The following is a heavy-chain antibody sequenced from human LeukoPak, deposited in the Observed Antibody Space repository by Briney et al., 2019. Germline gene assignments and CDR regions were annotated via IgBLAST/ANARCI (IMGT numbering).Heavy chain of an antibody. CDR2: ISAYNGNT. V-gene: IGHV1-18*04. Sequence: ASVKVSCKASGYNFISYIMSWVRQAPGQGLEWMGWISAYNGNTNYAQKLQGRVTMTTDTSTSTAYMELRSLRSDDTAVYYCARESPYYYYMDVWGKGTTVTVSS. J-gene: IGHJ6*03. CDR1: GYNFISYI. CDR3: ARESPYYYYMDV.